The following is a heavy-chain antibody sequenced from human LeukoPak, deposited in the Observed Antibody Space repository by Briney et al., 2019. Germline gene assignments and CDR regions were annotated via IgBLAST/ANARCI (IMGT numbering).Heavy chain of an antibody. CDR3: ARWMTGMDV. D-gene: IGHD2-2*03. CDR1: GGSISSYY. J-gene: IGHJ6*02. V-gene: IGHV4-59*08. Sequence: SETLSLTCTVSGGSISSYYWSWIRQPPGKGPEWIGYIYYSGSTNYNPSLKSRVTISVDTSKNQFSPKLSSVSAADTAVYYCARWMTGMDVWGQGTTVTVSS. CDR2: IYYSGST.